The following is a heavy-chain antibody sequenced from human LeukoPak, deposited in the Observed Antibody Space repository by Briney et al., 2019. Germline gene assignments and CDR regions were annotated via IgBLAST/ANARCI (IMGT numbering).Heavy chain of an antibody. J-gene: IGHJ1*01. Sequence: GGSLRLSCAASGFIFSSYGMHWVRQAPGKGLEGVAVIRYDGSHTYYADSVKGRFTISRDNSKNTLYLQINSLRPEDTALYYCAKAAVCSGGGCYFPLYFHHWGQGTLVSVSS. D-gene: IGHD2-15*01. CDR2: IRYDGSHT. V-gene: IGHV3-30*02. CDR3: AKAAVCSGGGCYFPLYFHH. CDR1: GFIFSSYG.